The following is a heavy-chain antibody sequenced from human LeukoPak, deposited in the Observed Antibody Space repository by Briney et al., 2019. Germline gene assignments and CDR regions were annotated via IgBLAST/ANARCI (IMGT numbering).Heavy chain of an antibody. CDR3: ATDRIVGASAFDV. CDR1: GFSFSHTW. CDR2: IKSKTNGGEAT. Sequence: GGSLRLSCAGSGFSFSHTWMNWVRQAPGKGLEYIGRIKSKTNGGEATEYAAAVTGRFFISRDDSASTLYLHLNSLKTEETAVYYCATDRIVGASAFDVWGQGTMVTVSS. D-gene: IGHD1-26*01. J-gene: IGHJ3*01. V-gene: IGHV3-15*01.